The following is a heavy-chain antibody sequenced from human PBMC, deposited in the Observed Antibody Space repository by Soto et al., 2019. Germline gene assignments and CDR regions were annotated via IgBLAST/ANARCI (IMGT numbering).Heavy chain of an antibody. Sequence: EVQLVESGGGLVQPGRSLRLSCAASGFTFDDYAMHWVRQAPGKGLEWVSGISWNSCSIGYADSVKGRFTISRDNAKNSLYLQMNSLRAEDTALYYCAKDFYGGHVYWGQGSLVTVSS. CDR2: ISWNSCSI. J-gene: IGHJ4*02. CDR3: AKDFYGGHVY. V-gene: IGHV3-9*01. CDR1: GFTFDDYA. D-gene: IGHD4-17*01.